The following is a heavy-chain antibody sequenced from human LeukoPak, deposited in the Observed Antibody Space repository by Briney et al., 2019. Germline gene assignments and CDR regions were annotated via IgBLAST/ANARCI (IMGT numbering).Heavy chain of an antibody. Sequence: GGSLRLSCVAYGFTFSSYAMSWVRQAPGGGLEWVSGISGSGGSTYYADSVTGRFTISRDNSKNTLYLQINSLRAEDTAIYYCAKLGYCSSTSCSMGGLDFWGQGTLVTVSS. CDR2: ISGSGGST. CDR1: GFTFSSYA. CDR3: AKLGYCSSTSCSMGGLDF. D-gene: IGHD2-2*01. J-gene: IGHJ4*02. V-gene: IGHV3-23*01.